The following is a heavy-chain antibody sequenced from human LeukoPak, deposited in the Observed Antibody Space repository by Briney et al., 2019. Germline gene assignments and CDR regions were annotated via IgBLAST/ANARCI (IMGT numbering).Heavy chain of an antibody. V-gene: IGHV3-21*01. CDR3: ASFRYPT. CDR2: ISSNSDYL. J-gene: IGHJ6*02. CDR1: GLTFSNAW. Sequence: GGSLRLSCAVSGLTFSNAWMSWVRQAPGKGLEWVSSISSNSDYLHYADSVKGRFTISRDNAKNSLYLQMNSLRAEDTAVYYCASFRYPTWGQGTTVTVSS. D-gene: IGHD1-1*01.